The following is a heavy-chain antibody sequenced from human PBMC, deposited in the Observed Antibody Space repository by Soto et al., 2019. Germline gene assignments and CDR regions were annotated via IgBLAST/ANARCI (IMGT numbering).Heavy chain of an antibody. D-gene: IGHD4-17*01. CDR2: IYYSGST. CDR3: ARELGYGDYLY. Sequence: PSETLSLTCTVSGGSVSSGSYYWSWIRQPPGKGLEWIGYIYYSGSTNYNPSLKSRVTISVDTSKNQFSLKLSSVTAADTAVYYCARELGYGDYLYWGQGTLVTVSS. CDR1: GGSVSSGSYY. J-gene: IGHJ4*02. V-gene: IGHV4-61*01.